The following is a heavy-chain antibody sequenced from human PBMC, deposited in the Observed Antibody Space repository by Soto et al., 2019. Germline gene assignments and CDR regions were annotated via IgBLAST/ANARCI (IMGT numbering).Heavy chain of an antibody. CDR1: GFTFSDFA. V-gene: IGHV3-23*01. J-gene: IGHJ4*02. CDR3: AKMEGMDPWAYSFDY. Sequence: EVQVLEYGGGLVQPGGSLRLSCAATGFTFSDFAMSWVRQAPGKGLEWVSRIYGGGNGPHYADSVKGRVTISRDNSKNTLYLQMNSLRAEDTAVYYCAKMEGMDPWAYSFDYGGQGTLVTVSS. D-gene: IGHD2-2*03. CDR2: IYGGGNGP.